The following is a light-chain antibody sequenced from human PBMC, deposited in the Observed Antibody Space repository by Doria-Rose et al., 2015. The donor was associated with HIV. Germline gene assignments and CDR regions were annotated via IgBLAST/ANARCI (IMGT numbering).Light chain of an antibody. Sequence: QSALTQPASVSGSPGQSITISCTGSGSDIGSYNYVSWYQQHPHRGPKLMLFEVTRRHSGVSDRFSGSKPGNTATLTISGLQAEDEADYYCSSFTTYNTVVFGGGTKLTVL. V-gene: IGLV2-14*01. CDR3: SSFTTYNTVV. CDR2: EVT. J-gene: IGLJ2*01. CDR1: GSDIGSYNY.